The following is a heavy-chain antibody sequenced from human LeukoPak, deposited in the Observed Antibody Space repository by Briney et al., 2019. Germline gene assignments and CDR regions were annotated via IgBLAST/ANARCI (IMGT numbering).Heavy chain of an antibody. V-gene: IGHV4-34*01. CDR3: ARTYGDYYFDY. CDR2: INHSGST. CDR1: GGSFSGYY. Sequence: PSETLSLTCAVYGGSFSGYYWSWIRQPPGKGLEWIGEINHSGSTNYKSSLKSRVTISVDTSKNQFSLRLSSVTAADTAVYYCARTYGDYYFDYWGQGTLVTVSS. J-gene: IGHJ4*02. D-gene: IGHD4-17*01.